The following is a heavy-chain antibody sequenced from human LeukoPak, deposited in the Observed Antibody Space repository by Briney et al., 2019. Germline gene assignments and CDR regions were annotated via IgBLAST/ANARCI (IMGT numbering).Heavy chain of an antibody. CDR3: ARGSFGRGSWFDP. J-gene: IGHJ5*02. V-gene: IGHV1-18*01. CDR2: ISGYNGNT. Sequence: ASVKVSCKASGYTFTTYGISWVRQAPGQGLEWTGWISGYNGNTNYAQKLQGRVTMTTDTSASTAYMELRSLRSDDTAVYFCARGSFGRGSWFDPWGQGTLITVSS. CDR1: GYTFTTYG. D-gene: IGHD3-16*01.